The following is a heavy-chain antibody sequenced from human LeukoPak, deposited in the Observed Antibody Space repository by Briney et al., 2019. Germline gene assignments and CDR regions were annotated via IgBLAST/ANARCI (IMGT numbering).Heavy chain of an antibody. CDR3: ARSIFLHEYYFDY. CDR1: GFTFTNYP. J-gene: IGHJ4*02. Sequence: ASVKVSCKTSGFTFTNYPIHWVRQAPGQSLEWVGWINPNRGVTNYAQNFQGRISMTRDTSISTVYMELSRLRSDDTAVYYCARSIFLHEYYFDYWGQGTLVTVSS. CDR2: INPNRGVT. V-gene: IGHV1-2*02.